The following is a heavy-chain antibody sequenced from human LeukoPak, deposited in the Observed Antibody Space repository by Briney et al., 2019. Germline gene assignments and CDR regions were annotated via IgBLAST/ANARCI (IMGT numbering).Heavy chain of an antibody. CDR3: ANTADDY. J-gene: IGHJ4*02. D-gene: IGHD5-18*01. Sequence: GRSLRLSCAASGFTFSSYAMHWVRQAPGKGLEWVAVISYDGSNKYYADSVKGRFTISRDNSKNTLYLQMNSLRAEDTAVYYCANTADDYWGQGTLVTVSS. CDR1: GFTFSSYA. V-gene: IGHV3-30-3*01. CDR2: ISYDGSNK.